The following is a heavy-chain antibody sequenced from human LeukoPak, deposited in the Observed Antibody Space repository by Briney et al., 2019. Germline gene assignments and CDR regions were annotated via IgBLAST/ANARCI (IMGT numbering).Heavy chain of an antibody. CDR3: AKDGWTCSGGSCYFAY. D-gene: IGHD2-15*01. CDR1: GFTFSRNG. Sequence: GGSLRLSCAASGFTFSRNGMHWVRQAPGKGLEWVAFIRYDGSDEYYGDSVKGRFSISRDNSKNTLYLQMNSLRVEDTAAYYCAKDGWTCSGGSCYFAYWGQGTLVTVSS. V-gene: IGHV3-30*02. CDR2: IRYDGSDE. J-gene: IGHJ4*02.